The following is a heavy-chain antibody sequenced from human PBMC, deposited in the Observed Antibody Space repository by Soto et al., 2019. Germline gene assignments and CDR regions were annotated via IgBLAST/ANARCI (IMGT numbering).Heavy chain of an antibody. CDR1: GGSFSGYY. V-gene: IGHV4-34*01. CDR3: ARGQQYDFWSGSYHGVYYYYYGMDV. J-gene: IGHJ6*02. D-gene: IGHD3-3*01. CDR2: INHSGST. Sequence: PSETLSLTCAVYGGSFSGYYWSWIRQPPGKGLEWIGEINHSGSTNYNPSLKSRVTISVDTSKNQFSLKLSSVTAADTAVYYCARGQQYDFWSGSYHGVYYYYYGMDVWGQGTTVTVSS.